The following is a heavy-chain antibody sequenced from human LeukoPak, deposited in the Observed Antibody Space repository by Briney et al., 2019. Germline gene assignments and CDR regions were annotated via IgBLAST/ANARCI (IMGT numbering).Heavy chain of an antibody. CDR3: ARVSGSYFRSRYYFDY. Sequence: SETLSLTRTVSGGSISNYYWSWIRQPPGKGLEWIGHIYYSGSTNYNPSLKSRVTISVDTSKNQFSLKLSSVTAADTAVYYCARVSGSYFRSRYYFDYWGQGTLVTVSS. CDR2: IYYSGST. D-gene: IGHD1-26*01. J-gene: IGHJ4*02. CDR1: GGSISNYY. V-gene: IGHV4-59*01.